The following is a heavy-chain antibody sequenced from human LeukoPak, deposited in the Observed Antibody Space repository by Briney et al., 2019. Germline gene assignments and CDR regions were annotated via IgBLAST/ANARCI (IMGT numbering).Heavy chain of an antibody. D-gene: IGHD3-22*01. CDR1: GGSISSSRHY. CDR3: ARVPDYYDSSGYVGNAFDI. CDR2: IYYSGTT. Sequence: SETLSLTCSVSGGSISSSRHYWGWIRQPPGKGLEWIGSIYYSGTTYSNPSLKSRLTISVDTSKNQFSLRMSSVNAADTAVYYCARVPDYYDSSGYVGNAFDIWGQGTMLTVSS. J-gene: IGHJ3*02. V-gene: IGHV4-39*07.